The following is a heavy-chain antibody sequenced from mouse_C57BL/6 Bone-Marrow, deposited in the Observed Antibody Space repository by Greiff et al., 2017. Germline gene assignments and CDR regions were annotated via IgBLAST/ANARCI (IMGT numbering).Heavy chain of an antibody. J-gene: IGHJ2*01. CDR2: ISSGGSYT. CDR3: ARQSTSFDY. CDR1: GFTFSSYG. Sequence: DVQLVESGGDLVKPGGSLKLSCAASGFTFSSYGMSWVRQTPDKRLEWVATISSGGSYTYYPDSVKGRFTISRDNAKNTRYLQMSSLKSEDTARYYCARQSTSFDYWGQGTALTVSS. D-gene: IGHD5-1*01. V-gene: IGHV5-6*01.